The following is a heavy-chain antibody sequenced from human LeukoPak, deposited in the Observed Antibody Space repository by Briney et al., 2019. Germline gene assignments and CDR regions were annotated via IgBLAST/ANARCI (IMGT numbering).Heavy chain of an antibody. CDR1: GYTFNSYG. J-gene: IGHJ6*03. Sequence: GASVKVSCKASGYTFNSYGISWVRQAPGQGLEWVGWISANNGNTNYAQKVQGRVTMTTDTSTSTVYMELRSLRSDDTAVYYCARDDARIGSYNYYYYMDVWGEGTTVTVSS. D-gene: IGHD1-26*01. CDR3: ARDDARIGSYNYYYYMDV. CDR2: ISANNGNT. V-gene: IGHV1-18*01.